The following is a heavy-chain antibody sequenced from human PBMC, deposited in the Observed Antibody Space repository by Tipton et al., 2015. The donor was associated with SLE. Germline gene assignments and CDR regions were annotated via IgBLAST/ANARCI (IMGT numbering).Heavy chain of an antibody. D-gene: IGHD2-2*01. J-gene: IGHJ3*02. CDR3: TSSSSRSLGVFDI. V-gene: IGHV5-51*03. CDR1: GYIFTSYW. Sequence: QLVQSGAEVKKPGESLKISCKGSGYIFTSYWIGWVRQMPGKGLEWMGIIYPGNSDTRYSPSFQGQVAMSVDKSTSTAYLHLSSLKASDTAIYYCTSSSSRSLGVFDIWGQGTMVTVSS. CDR2: IYPGNSDT.